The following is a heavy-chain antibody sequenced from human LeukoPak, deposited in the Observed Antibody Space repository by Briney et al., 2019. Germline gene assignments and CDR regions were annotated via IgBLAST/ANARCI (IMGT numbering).Heavy chain of an antibody. CDR2: INPNSGGT. CDR3: ARDKPPYSSGWYREDWFDP. J-gene: IGHJ5*02. CDR1: GYTFTVYY. D-gene: IGHD6-19*01. V-gene: IGHV1-2*02. Sequence: GASVKVSCKASGYTFTVYYMHWVRQAPGQGLVWMGWINPNSGGTDYAQKFQGRVTMTRDTSISTAYMELSRLRSDDTAVYYCARDKPPYSSGWYREDWFDPWGQGTLVTVSS.